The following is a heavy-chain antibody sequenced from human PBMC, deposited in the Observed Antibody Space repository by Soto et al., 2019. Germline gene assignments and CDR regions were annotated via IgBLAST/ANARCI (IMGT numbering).Heavy chain of an antibody. CDR3: AKDKCSGGSCSGNYYYGMDV. CDR2: ISYDGSNK. D-gene: IGHD2-15*01. CDR1: GFTFSSYG. Sequence: GGSLRLSFAASGFTFSSYGMHRVRQAPGKGLEWVAVISYDGSNKYYADSVKGRFTISRDNSKNTLYLQMNSLRAEDTAVYYCAKDKCSGGSCSGNYYYGMDVWGQGTTVTVSS. J-gene: IGHJ6*02. V-gene: IGHV3-30*18.